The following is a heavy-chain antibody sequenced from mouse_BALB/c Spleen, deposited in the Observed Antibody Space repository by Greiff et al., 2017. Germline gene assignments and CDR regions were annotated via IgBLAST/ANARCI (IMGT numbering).Heavy chain of an antibody. D-gene: IGHD1-2*01. CDR1: GFNIKDTY. J-gene: IGHJ3*01. V-gene: IGHV14-3*02. CDR2: IDPANGNT. Sequence: VHVKQSGAELVKPGASVKLSCTASGFNIKDTYMHWVKQRPEQGLEWIGRIDPANGNTKYDPKFQGKATITADTSSNTAYLQLSSLTSEDTAVYYCARRAYYGYVPSAYWGQGTLVTVSA. CDR3: ARRAYYGYVPSAY.